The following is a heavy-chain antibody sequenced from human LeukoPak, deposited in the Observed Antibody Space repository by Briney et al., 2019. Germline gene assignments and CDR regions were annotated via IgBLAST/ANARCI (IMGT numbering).Heavy chain of an antibody. CDR1: GGSISSSSYY. V-gene: IGHV4-39*01. J-gene: IGHJ6*02. CDR3: ARKTVGSGSLFMDV. CDR2: IYYSGST. Sequence: SETLSLTCTVSGGSISSSSYYWGWIRQPPGKGLEWIGSIYYSGSTYYNPSLKSRVTISVDTSKNQFSLKLSSVTAAGTAVYYCARKTVGSGSLFMDVWGQGTTVTVSS. D-gene: IGHD3-10*01.